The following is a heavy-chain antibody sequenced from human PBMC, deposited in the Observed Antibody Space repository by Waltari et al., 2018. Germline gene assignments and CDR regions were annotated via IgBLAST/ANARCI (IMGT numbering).Heavy chain of an antibody. J-gene: IGHJ4*02. D-gene: IGHD6-19*01. CDR3: ATLAVAGTSDY. V-gene: IGHV3-33*08. CDR2: IWYDGSNK. Sequence: VQLLESGGGLVQPGGSLRLSCAASGFTFSSYGMHWVRQAPGKGLEWVAVIWYDGSNKYYADSVKGRFTISRDNSKNTLYLQMNSLRAEDTAVYYCATLAVAGTSDYWGQGTLVTVSS. CDR1: GFTFSSYG.